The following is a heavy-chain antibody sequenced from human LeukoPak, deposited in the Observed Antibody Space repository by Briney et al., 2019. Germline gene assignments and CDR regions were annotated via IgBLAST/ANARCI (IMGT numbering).Heavy chain of an antibody. CDR1: GFTFSSYS. J-gene: IGHJ4*02. V-gene: IGHV3-21*06. D-gene: IGHD6-13*01. CDR3: GRDYVGYSEY. Sequence: ESGGGVVQPGGSLRLSCAASGFTFSSYSMNWVRQAPGKGLEWVSCISGESSLISYADSVKGRFTISRDNAKNSLYLQMNGLRAEDTAVYYCGRDYVGYSEYWGQGALVTVSS. CDR2: ISGESSLI.